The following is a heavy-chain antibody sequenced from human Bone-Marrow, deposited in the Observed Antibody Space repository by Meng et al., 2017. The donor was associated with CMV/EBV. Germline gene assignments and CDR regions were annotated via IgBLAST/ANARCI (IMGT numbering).Heavy chain of an antibody. D-gene: IGHD5/OR15-5a*01. CDR3: ARFSVEGNNWFDP. CDR2: IYYSGNI. V-gene: IGHV4-61*01. Sequence: SETLSLTCTVSGGSVSSGSYYWSWIRQPPGKRLEWIGYIYYSGNIKYNPSLRSRVTILVDTYKNQFSLKLSSVTAADTAIYYCARFSVEGNNWFDPWGQGTLVTVSS. J-gene: IGHJ5*02. CDR1: GGSVSSGSYY.